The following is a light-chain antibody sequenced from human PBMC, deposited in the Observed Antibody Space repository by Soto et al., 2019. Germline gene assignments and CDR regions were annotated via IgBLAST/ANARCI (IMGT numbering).Light chain of an antibody. V-gene: IGKV3-20*01. Sequence: ILLTQSPGTVSLSPGERATLSCRASQSGSSSYLAWYQQRPGQAPRLLIFGASTRATSIPDRFSGSGSGTDFTLTISRLEPEDSAVYFCQHYGSSQWTFGQWTFGQGTKVEI. J-gene: IGKJ1*01. CDR1: QSGSSSY. CDR3: QHYGSSQWTFGQWT. CDR2: GAS.